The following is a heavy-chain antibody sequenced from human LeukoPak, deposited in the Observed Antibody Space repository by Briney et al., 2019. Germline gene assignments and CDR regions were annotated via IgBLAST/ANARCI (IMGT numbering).Heavy chain of an antibody. Sequence: GGSLRLSCAASGFSFSGFAMSWVRQGPARGLEWVSSIRGNGETFCADSVKGRFTLSSDSSRNTVYFQLNNLRVEDTAIYYCARASWVSTTDAVRWGQGTLVTVSS. CDR2: IRGNGET. D-gene: IGHD1-14*01. CDR3: ARASWVSTTDAVR. V-gene: IGHV3-23*01. J-gene: IGHJ4*02. CDR1: GFSFSGFA.